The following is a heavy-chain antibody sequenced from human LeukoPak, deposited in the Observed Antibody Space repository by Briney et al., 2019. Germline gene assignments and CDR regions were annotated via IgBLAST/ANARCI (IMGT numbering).Heavy chain of an antibody. CDR3: AARGGYSSGWYQSLAFDI. Sequence: ASVTVSCMASGYTFTGYYMHWVRQAPGQGLEWMGWINPNRGGTNYAQKFQGRVTMTRDTSISTAYMELSRLRSDDTAVYYCAARGGYSSGWYQSLAFDIWGQGTMVTVSS. CDR1: GYTFTGYY. V-gene: IGHV1-2*02. J-gene: IGHJ3*02. D-gene: IGHD6-19*01. CDR2: INPNRGGT.